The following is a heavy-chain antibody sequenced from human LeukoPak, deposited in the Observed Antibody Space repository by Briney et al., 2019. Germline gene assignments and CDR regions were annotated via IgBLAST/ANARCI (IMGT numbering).Heavy chain of an antibody. J-gene: IGHJ6*02. CDR2: INHSGST. CDR3: ARGITPPTYCSSTSCQKYGMDV. V-gene: IGHV4-34*01. Sequence: SETLSLTCAVYGGSFSGYYWSWIRQPPGKGLEWIGEINHSGSTNYNPSLKSRVTISVDTSKNQFSLKLSSVTAADTAVYYCARGITPPTYCSSTSCQKYGMDVWGQGTTVTVSS. CDR1: GGSFSGYY. D-gene: IGHD2-2*01.